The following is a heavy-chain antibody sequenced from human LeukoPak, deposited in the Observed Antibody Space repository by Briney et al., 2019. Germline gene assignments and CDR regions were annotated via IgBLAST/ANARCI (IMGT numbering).Heavy chain of an antibody. V-gene: IGHV4-34*01. D-gene: IGHD6-19*01. J-gene: IGHJ4*02. Sequence: SETLSLTCAVYGGSFSGYYWSWIRQPPGKGLEWIGEINHSGSTNYNPSLKSRVTISVDTSKNQFSLKLSSVTAADTAVYYCARGQSSGWLRNPFYFDYWGQGTLVSVSS. CDR2: INHSGST. CDR3: ARGQSSGWLRNPFYFDY. CDR1: GGSFSGYY.